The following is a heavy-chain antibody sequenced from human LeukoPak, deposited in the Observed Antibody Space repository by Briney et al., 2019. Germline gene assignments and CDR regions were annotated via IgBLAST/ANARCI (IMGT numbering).Heavy chain of an antibody. CDR2: IYYSGST. CDR3: ARRGGVAEALDY. Sequence: PSETLSLTCTVSGGSISSYYWSWIRQPPGKGLEWIGYIYYSGSTNYNPSLKSRVTISVDTSKNQFSLKLSSVTAADTAVYYCARRGGVAEALDYWGQGTLVTVSS. J-gene: IGHJ4*02. D-gene: IGHD6-19*01. CDR1: GGSISSYY. V-gene: IGHV4-59*08.